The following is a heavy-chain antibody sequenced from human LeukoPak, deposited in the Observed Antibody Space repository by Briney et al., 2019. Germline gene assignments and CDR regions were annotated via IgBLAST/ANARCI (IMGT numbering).Heavy chain of an antibody. CDR2: VDPEDGET. CDR1: GYTFTDYY. J-gene: IGHJ4*02. CDR3: ATFNGYTGTYYFDY. Sequence: ASVKVSCKVSGYTFTDYYMHWVPQAPGKGLEWMGLVDPEDGETIYAEKFQGRVTITAGTSTDTAYMELSSLRSEDTAVYYCATFNGYTGTYYFDYWGQGTLVTVSS. D-gene: IGHD1-1*01. V-gene: IGHV1-69-2*01.